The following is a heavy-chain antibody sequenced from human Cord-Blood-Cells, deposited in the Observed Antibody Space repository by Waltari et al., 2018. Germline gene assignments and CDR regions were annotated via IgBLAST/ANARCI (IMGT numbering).Heavy chain of an antibody. D-gene: IGHD6-13*01. CDR1: GGSFSGYY. V-gene: IGHV4-34*01. CDR2: INHSGST. J-gene: IGHJ4*02. CDR3: ARGSSSFDY. Sequence: QVQLQQWGAGLLKPSETLSLTCAAYGGSFSGYYWSWIRQPPGKGLEWIGEINHSGSTNYNPSLKSRVTISVDTSKNQFSLKLSSVTAADTAVYYCARGSSSFDYWGQGTLVTVSS.